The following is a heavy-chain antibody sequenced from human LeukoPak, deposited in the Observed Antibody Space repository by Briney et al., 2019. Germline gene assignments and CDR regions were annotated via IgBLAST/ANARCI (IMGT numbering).Heavy chain of an antibody. J-gene: IGHJ3*02. V-gene: IGHV1-18*01. CDR2: ISAYNGNT. D-gene: IGHD3-22*01. CDR1: GYTFTSDG. CDR3: ASLKNYYDSSGYLVTDAFDI. Sequence: GASVKVSCKASGYTFTSDGISWVRQAPGQGLEWMGWISAYNGNTNYAQKLQGRVTMTTDTSTSTAYMELRSLKSDDTAVYYCASLKNYYDSSGYLVTDAFDIWGQGTMVTVSS.